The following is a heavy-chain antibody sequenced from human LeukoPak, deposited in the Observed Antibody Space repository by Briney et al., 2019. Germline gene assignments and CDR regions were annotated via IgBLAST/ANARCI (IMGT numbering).Heavy chain of an antibody. V-gene: IGHV5-51*01. D-gene: IGHD6-13*01. CDR2: IYPGDSDT. CDR1: GYSFTSYW. CDR3: ARHRLMYSSSWSTPDY. J-gene: IGHJ4*02. Sequence: GESLKISCKGSGYSFTSYWIGWVRQMPGKGLEWMGIIYPGDSDTRYSPSFQGQVTISADKSISTAYLQWSSLKASDTAMYYCARHRLMYSSSWSTPDYWGQGTLVTVSS.